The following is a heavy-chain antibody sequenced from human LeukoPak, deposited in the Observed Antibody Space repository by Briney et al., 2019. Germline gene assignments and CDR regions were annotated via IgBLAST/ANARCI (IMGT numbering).Heavy chain of an antibody. V-gene: IGHV4-59*01. CDR2: IYYSGST. CDR3: ARDIGYYGGVDY. J-gene: IGHJ4*02. Sequence: GSLRLSCAASGFTFSSYAMSWVRQPPGKGLEWIGYIYYSGSTNYNPSLKSRVTISVDTSKNQFSLKLSSVTAADTAVYYCARDIGYYGGVDYWGQGTLVTVSS. CDR1: GFTFSSYA. D-gene: IGHD4-23*01.